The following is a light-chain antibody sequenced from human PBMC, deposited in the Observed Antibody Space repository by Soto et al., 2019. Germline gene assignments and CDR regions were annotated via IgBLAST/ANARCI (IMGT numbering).Light chain of an antibody. V-gene: IGKV3-15*01. Sequence: ELVMTQSPATLSVSPGERATLSCRASQSVSKSLAWYQQKPGQAPRLLIFGASTRATGIPARFSGSGSETEFTLTISSLQSEDFAVYYCQQYNNWPPITFGQGTRLEIK. CDR2: GAS. J-gene: IGKJ5*01. CDR1: QSVSKS. CDR3: QQYNNWPPIT.